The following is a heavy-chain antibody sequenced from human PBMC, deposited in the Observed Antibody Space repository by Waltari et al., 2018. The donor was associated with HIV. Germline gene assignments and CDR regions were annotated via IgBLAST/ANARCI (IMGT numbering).Heavy chain of an antibody. J-gene: IGHJ4*02. D-gene: IGHD2-2*01. CDR3: ARAVFEFMPPHY. V-gene: IGHV3-53*02. CDR1: GFTVSSNY. Sequence: EVQLVETGGGLIQPGGSLRLSCAASGFTVSSNYMSWVRQAPGKGLEWVSVIYSGGSIYYADSVKGRFTISRDNSKNTLYLQMNSLRAEDTAVYYCARAVFEFMPPHYWGQGTLVTVSS. CDR2: IYSGGSI.